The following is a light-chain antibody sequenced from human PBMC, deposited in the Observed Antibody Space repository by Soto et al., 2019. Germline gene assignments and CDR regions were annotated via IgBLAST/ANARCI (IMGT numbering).Light chain of an antibody. J-gene: IGKJ1*01. V-gene: IGKV3-20*01. CDR1: QSVSSTY. Sequence: EMVLTQSPGTLSLSPGQRASLSCRASQSVSSTYLAWYQQKPGQAPRLLIYGASSRAAGIPDRFSASGSGTDFTLTISRLEPEDFAVYYCQYYGRSPWTFGQGTKVDIK. CDR2: GAS. CDR3: QYYGRSPWT.